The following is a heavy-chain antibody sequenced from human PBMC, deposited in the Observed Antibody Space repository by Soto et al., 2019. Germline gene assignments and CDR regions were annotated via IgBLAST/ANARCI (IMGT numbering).Heavy chain of an antibody. Sequence: ASVKVSCKASGYTFTSYDINWVRQATGQGLEWMGWMNPNSGNTGYAQKFQGRVTMTRNTSISTAYMELSSLRSEDTAVYYCARGYCTNGVCYGYFDYWGQGTLVTVSS. J-gene: IGHJ4*02. CDR1: GYTFTSYD. V-gene: IGHV1-8*01. D-gene: IGHD2-8*01. CDR3: ARGYCTNGVCYGYFDY. CDR2: MNPNSGNT.